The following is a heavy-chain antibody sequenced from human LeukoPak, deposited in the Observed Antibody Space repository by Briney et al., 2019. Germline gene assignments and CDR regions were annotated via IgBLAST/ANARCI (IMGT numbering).Heavy chain of an antibody. D-gene: IGHD2-15*01. CDR3: ARVRVGSGPIYYFDY. Sequence: PSETLSLTCTVSGGSISSGSYYWSWIRQPAGKGLEWIGRIYTSGSTNYNPSLKSRVTISVDTSKNQFSLKLSSVTAADTAVYYCARVRVGSGPIYYFDYWGQGTLVTVSS. V-gene: IGHV4-61*02. CDR1: GGSISSGSYY. J-gene: IGHJ4*02. CDR2: IYTSGST.